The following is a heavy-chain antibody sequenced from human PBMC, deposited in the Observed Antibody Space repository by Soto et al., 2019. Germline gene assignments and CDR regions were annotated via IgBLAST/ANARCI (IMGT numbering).Heavy chain of an antibody. D-gene: IGHD2-8*01. V-gene: IGHV1-3*04. CDR3: ARARILYSLMDV. CDR2: INTGNGIT. CDR1: GYTFSSYG. Sequence: ASVKVSCKASGYTFSSYGMHWLRQAPGQRLEWMGWINTGNGITKYSQNFQGRVSITRDTPATTVYMELSSLRSEDTAVYYCARARILYSLMDVWGQGTMVTVSS. J-gene: IGHJ6*02.